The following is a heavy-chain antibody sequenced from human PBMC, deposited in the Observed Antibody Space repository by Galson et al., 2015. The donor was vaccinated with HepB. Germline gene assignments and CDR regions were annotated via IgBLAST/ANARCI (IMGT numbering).Heavy chain of an antibody. V-gene: IGHV7-4-1*02. CDR1: GYTFTSYA. Sequence: SVKVSCKASGYTFTSYAMNWVRQAPGQGLEWMGWINTNTGNPTYAQGFTGRFVFSLDTSVSTAYLQISSLKAEDTAVYYCAREYSSGYPVGFDYWGQGTLVTVSS. J-gene: IGHJ4*02. CDR2: INTNTGNP. D-gene: IGHD6-19*01. CDR3: AREYSSGYPVGFDY.